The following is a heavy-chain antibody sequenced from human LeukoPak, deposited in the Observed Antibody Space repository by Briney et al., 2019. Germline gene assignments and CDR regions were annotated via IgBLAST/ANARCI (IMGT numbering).Heavy chain of an antibody. V-gene: IGHV1-24*01. Sequence: ASVKVSCKVSGYTLTELSMHWVRQAPGKGLEWMGGFDPEDGETIYAQKFQGRVTMTEDTSTDTAYMELSSLRSEDTAVYNCATPYYYDSSGYHDAFDIWGQGTMVTVSS. CDR2: FDPEDGET. CDR3: ATPYYYDSSGYHDAFDI. D-gene: IGHD3-22*01. CDR1: GYTLTELS. J-gene: IGHJ3*02.